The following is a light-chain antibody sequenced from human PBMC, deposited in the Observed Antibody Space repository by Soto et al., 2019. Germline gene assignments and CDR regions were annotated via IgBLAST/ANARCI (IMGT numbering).Light chain of an antibody. V-gene: IGKV3-15*01. Sequence: EIVMTQSPATLPVSPGERATLSCRASQSVSSNLAWYQQKPGQAPRLLIYGASTRATRIPARFSGSGSGTEFTLTISSLQSEDLAVYYCQQYNNWPRTFGQGTKVEIK. CDR2: GAS. J-gene: IGKJ1*01. CDR1: QSVSSN. CDR3: QQYNNWPRT.